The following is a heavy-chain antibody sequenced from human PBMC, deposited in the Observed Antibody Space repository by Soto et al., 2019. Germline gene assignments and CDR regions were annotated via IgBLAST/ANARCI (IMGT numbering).Heavy chain of an antibody. V-gene: IGHV3-23*01. CDR2: ISGSGGST. D-gene: IGHD4-4*01. CDR1: GFTFSSYA. Sequence: PGGSLRLSCAASGFTFSSYAMSWVCQAPGKGLEWVSAISGSGGSTYYADSVKGRFTISRDNSKNTLYLQMNSLRAEDTALYYCARDSNYVGAFDIWGQGTMVTVSS. CDR3: ARDSNYVGAFDI. J-gene: IGHJ3*02.